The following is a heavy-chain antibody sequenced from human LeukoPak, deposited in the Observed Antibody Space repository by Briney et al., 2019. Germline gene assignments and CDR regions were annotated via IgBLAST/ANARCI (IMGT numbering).Heavy chain of an antibody. Sequence: PGGSLRLSCAASGFTVSSNYMSWVRQAPGKGLEWVSVIYSGGSTYYAGSVKGRFTISRDNSKNTLYLQMNSLRAEDTAVYYCARVGTILEWLLGTGYYGMDVWGQGTTVTVSS. V-gene: IGHV3-53*01. CDR1: GFTVSSNY. J-gene: IGHJ6*02. D-gene: IGHD3-3*01. CDR2: IYSGGST. CDR3: ARVGTILEWLLGTGYYGMDV.